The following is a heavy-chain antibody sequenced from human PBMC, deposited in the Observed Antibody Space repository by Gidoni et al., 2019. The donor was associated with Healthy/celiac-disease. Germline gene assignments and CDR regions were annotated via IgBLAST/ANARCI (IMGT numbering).Heavy chain of an antibody. J-gene: IGHJ5*02. Sequence: EVQLLESGGGLVQPGGSLRLSCAASGFTFSSYAMSWVRPAPGKGLEWVSAISGSGGSTYYAYSVKGRFTISRDNSKNTLYLQMNSLRAEDTAVYYCAKVPLLLNWFDPWGQGTLVTVSS. CDR1: GFTFSSYA. V-gene: IGHV3-23*01. CDR2: ISGSGGST. CDR3: AKVPLLLNWFDP.